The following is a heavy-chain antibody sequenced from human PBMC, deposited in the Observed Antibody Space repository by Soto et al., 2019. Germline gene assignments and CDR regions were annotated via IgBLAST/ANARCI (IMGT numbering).Heavy chain of an antibody. CDR1: GFTFSSYS. CDR2: ISSSSSDI. J-gene: IGHJ6*02. CDR3: ARRRLTVGFIFGPYYQYYGLDV. V-gene: IGHV3-21*01. D-gene: IGHD3-3*02. Sequence: GGSLRLSCAASGFTFSSYSMNWVRQAPGKGLEWVSSISSSSSDILSADSVKGRFTISRDNAKNSLYLQMNSLRAEDTAVYFCARRRLTVGFIFGPYYQYYGLDVGGQGITVTVSS.